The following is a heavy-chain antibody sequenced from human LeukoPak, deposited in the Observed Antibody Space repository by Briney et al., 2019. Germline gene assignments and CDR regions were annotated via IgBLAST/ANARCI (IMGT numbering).Heavy chain of an antibody. CDR3: TSPGTSGIDY. Sequence: PGGSLRLSCAASGFTFSGSAMHWVRQASGKGLEWVGRIRSKANSYATAYAASVKGRFTISRDDSKNKAYLQMNSLKTEDTAVYYCTSPGTSGIDYWGQGTLVTVSS. CDR2: IRSKANSYAT. CDR1: GFTFSGSA. V-gene: IGHV3-73*01. D-gene: IGHD2-2*01. J-gene: IGHJ4*02.